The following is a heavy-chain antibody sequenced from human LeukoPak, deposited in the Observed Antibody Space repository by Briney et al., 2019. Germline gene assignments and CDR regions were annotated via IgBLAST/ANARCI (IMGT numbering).Heavy chain of an antibody. J-gene: IGHJ6*02. V-gene: IGHV5-51*01. D-gene: IGHD3-10*01. Sequence: GESLKISCKSSGYSFTRYWIGWVRQMPGKGLEWMGIIYPGDSDTRYSPSFQGQVTISADKSISTAYLQWSSLKASDTAMYYCARVVRGVKYYYGMDVWGQGTTVTVSS. CDR3: ARVVRGVKYYYGMDV. CDR1: GYSFTRYW. CDR2: IYPGDSDT.